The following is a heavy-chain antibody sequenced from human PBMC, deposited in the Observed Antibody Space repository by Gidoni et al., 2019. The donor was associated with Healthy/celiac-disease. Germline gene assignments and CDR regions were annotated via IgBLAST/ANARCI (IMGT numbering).Heavy chain of an antibody. J-gene: IGHJ6*02. CDR3: ARDYYGSGSYYYYYYGMDV. Sequence: QVQLVESGGGVVQPGRSLRRSCAASGFTFSSYGMHWVRQAPGKGLEWVAVIWYDGSNKYYADSVKGRFTISRDNSKNTLYLQMNSLRAEDTAVYYCARDYYGSGSYYYYYYGMDVWGQGTTVTVSS. CDR2: IWYDGSNK. V-gene: IGHV3-33*01. D-gene: IGHD3-10*01. CDR1: GFTFSSYG.